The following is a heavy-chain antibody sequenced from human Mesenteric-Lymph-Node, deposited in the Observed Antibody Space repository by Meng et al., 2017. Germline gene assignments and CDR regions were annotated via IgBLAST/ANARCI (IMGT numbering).Heavy chain of an antibody. V-gene: IGHV3-23*01. J-gene: IGHJ6*02. CDR1: GFTFSSYA. CDR3: AKEGYGDYIFYFYGMDV. D-gene: IGHD4-17*01. Sequence: GESLKISCAASGFTFSSYAMTWVRQAPGKGLEWVSVISGSGDSTYYADSVKGRFTISRDNSKNTLYLQMNSLRAEDTAVYYCAKEGYGDYIFYFYGMDVWGQGTTVTVSS. CDR2: ISGSGDST.